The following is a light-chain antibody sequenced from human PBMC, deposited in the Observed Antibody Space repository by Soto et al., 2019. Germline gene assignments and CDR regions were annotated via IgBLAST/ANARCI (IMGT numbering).Light chain of an antibody. CDR1: QSISSD. CDR3: QHRHN. J-gene: IGKJ3*01. Sequence: EIVLTQSPATLSLSPGERATLSCRASQSISSDFAWYQQKPGQAPRLLIYDASNRTTGIPARFSGSASGTDFTLTISSLEPEDFAVYYCQHRHNFGSGTKVDFK. CDR2: DAS. V-gene: IGKV3-11*01.